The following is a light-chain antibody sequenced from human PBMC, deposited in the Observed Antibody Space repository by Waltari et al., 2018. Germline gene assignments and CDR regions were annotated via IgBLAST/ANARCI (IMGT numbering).Light chain of an antibody. CDR1: RSNIGANT. CDR3: ATWDANVNAQVV. V-gene: IGLV1-44*01. J-gene: IGLJ2*01. Sequence: QSALTQPPSVSGTPGQTVTISCSGTRSNIGANTVNWYQQVPGTAPKLRIFSDKQRSSGIPGRCSGSKSGTSASLAISGLQSDDEADYFCATWDANVNAQVVFGGGTTVTV. CDR2: SDK.